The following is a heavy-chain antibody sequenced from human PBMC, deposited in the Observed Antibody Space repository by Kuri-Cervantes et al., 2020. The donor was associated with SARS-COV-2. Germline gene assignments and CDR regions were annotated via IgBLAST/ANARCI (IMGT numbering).Heavy chain of an antibody. CDR1: GFTFSSYA. V-gene: IGHV3-23*01. J-gene: IGHJ3*02. Sequence: GESLKISCAASGFTFSSYAMRWVRQAPGKGLEWDTAISGSGGSTYYGDSVKGRFTISRDNSKNTLYLQRNSMRAEDTAVYYCAKLGGGRLAPDIWGQGTMVTVSS. D-gene: IGHD3-16*01. CDR3: AKLGGGRLAPDI. CDR2: ISGSGGST.